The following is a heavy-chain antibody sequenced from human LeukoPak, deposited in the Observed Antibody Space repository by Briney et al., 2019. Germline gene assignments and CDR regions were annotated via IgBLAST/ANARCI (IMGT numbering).Heavy chain of an antibody. V-gene: IGHV4-30-4*01. J-gene: IGHJ4*02. CDR2: IYYSGST. CDR1: GGSISSGDYY. CDR3: ARRWTTGVGYFDY. Sequence: SETLSLTCTVSGGSISSGDYYWSWIRQPPGKGLEWIGYIYYSGSTYYNPSLKSRVTISVDTSKNQFSLKLSSVTAADTAVYYCARRWTTGVGYFDYWGQGTLVTVSS. D-gene: IGHD4-17*01.